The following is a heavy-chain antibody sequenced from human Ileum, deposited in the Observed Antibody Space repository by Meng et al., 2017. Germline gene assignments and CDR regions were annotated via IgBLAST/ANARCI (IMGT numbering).Heavy chain of an antibody. D-gene: IGHD2-15*01. CDR3: ASGTPGRSYCDY. CDR2: FVNYVDT. Sequence: QVLLLQSGPKVKKPGASVVASCKSLGYTFGRYGICWVRQAPGQGLEWMGWFVNYVDTYPAPKFQGRVTMTTDTHTNTAFMELRSLTSDDTAVYYCASGTPGRSYCDYWGQGTLVTVSS. CDR1: GYTFGRYG. V-gene: IGHV1-18*01. J-gene: IGHJ4*02.